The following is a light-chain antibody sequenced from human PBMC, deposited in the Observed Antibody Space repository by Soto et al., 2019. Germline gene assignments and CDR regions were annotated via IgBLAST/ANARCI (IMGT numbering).Light chain of an antibody. CDR2: EVS. Sequence: QSALTQPASVSGSPGQSITISCTGTSSDVGSYKYVSWYQQHPGKAPKLMIYEVSNRPSGVSNRFSGSTSGNTASLTISGLQAEDEADYYCSSYTNNTYVFGTGTKVTVL. CDR3: SSYTNNTYV. J-gene: IGLJ1*01. CDR1: SSDVGSYKY. V-gene: IGLV2-14*01.